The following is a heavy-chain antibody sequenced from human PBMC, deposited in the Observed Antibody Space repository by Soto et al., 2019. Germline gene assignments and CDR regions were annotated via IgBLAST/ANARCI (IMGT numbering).Heavy chain of an antibody. D-gene: IGHD3-10*01. V-gene: IGHV4-30-4*01. CDR3: ARERDYYGSGSYYSWFDP. Sequence: SETLSLTCTFSVGSISSGDYYWSWIRQPPGKGLEWIGYIYYSGSTYYNPSLKSPVTISVDTSKNQFSLKLSSVTAADTAVYYCARERDYYGSGSYYSWFDPWGQGTLVTVSS. CDR1: VGSISSGDYY. J-gene: IGHJ5*02. CDR2: IYYSGST.